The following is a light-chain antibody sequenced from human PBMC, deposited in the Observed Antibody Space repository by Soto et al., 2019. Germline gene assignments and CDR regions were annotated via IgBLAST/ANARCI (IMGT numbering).Light chain of an antibody. Sequence: DIPMIQSPSTLSASVGDRVTITCRASQSIGSSLAWYQQKPGKAPKVLIYRASSLKSGGPSIFSGSGSGTEFTLTISSLQPDDFATYYCQQYFSYPVTFGQGTRLDI. CDR1: QSIGSS. CDR3: QQYFSYPVT. J-gene: IGKJ5*01. CDR2: RAS. V-gene: IGKV1-5*03.